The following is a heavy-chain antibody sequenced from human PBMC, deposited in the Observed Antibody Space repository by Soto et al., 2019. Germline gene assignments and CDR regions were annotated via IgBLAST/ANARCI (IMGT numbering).Heavy chain of an antibody. CDR2: VSGDGVTT. J-gene: IGHJ6*02. CDR1: GFTSRP. D-gene: IGHD1-26*01. CDR3: ARGPIVGANYKFFDMDV. Sequence: EVQVLESGGGLVQPGGSLKLSCAASGFTSRPMTWVRQAPGKGLEWVSSVSGDGVTTNYADSVKGRFTISRDDSKHTLYLQMNSLRVEDTAVYHCARGPIVGANYKFFDMDVWGQGTTVTVSS. V-gene: IGHV3-23*01.